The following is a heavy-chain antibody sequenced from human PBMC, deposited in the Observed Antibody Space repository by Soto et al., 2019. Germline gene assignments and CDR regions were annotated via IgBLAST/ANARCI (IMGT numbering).Heavy chain of an antibody. Sequence: RASVKVSCKASGYTFTGYYMHWVRQAPGQGLEWMGWINPNSGGTNYAQKFQGRVTMTRDTSISTAYMELSRLRSDDTAVYYCASPRYCTNGVCYKMDVWGQGTTVTVSS. D-gene: IGHD2-8*01. CDR3: ASPRYCTNGVCYKMDV. J-gene: IGHJ6*02. CDR2: INPNSGGT. V-gene: IGHV1-2*02. CDR1: GYTFTGYY.